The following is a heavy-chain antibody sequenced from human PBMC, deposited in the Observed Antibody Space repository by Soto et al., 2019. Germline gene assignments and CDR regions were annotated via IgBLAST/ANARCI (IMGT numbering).Heavy chain of an antibody. CDR2: ISGSGGST. V-gene: IGHV3-23*01. J-gene: IGHJ4*02. D-gene: IGHD3-9*01. Sequence: GGSLRLSCVASGFTFSSYAMSWVRQAPGKGLEWVSAISGSGGSTYYADSVKGRFTISRDNSKNTLYLQMNSLRAEDTAVYYCAKDHSPYYDILTGIDYWGQGTLVTVSS. CDR1: GFTFSSYA. CDR3: AKDHSPYYDILTGIDY.